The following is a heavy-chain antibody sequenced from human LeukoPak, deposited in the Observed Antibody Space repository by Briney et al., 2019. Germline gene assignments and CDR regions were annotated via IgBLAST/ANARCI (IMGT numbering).Heavy chain of an antibody. J-gene: IGHJ5*02. CDR2: MNPNSGNT. D-gene: IGHD1-7*01. Sequence: ASVKVSCKASGYTFTSYDISWVRQATGQGLEWMGWMNPNSGNTGYAQKFQGRVTMTRNTSISTAYMELSSLRSEDTAVYYCARRGPFAWNYDRERNWFDPWGQGTLVTVSS. CDR3: ARRGPFAWNYDRERNWFDP. CDR1: GYTFTSYD. V-gene: IGHV1-8*01.